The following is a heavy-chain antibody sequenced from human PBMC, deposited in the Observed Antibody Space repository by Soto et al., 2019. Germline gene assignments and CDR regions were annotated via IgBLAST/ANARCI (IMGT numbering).Heavy chain of an antibody. D-gene: IGHD6-6*01. J-gene: IGHJ4*02. Sequence: SVKVSCKASGGTFSSYAISWVRQAPGQGLEWMGGIIPIFGTANYAQKFQGRVTITADESTSTAYMELSNLRSEDTAVYYCGQLVKGYFDYWGQGTLVTVSS. CDR2: IIPIFGTA. CDR3: GQLVKGYFDY. CDR1: GGTFSSYA. V-gene: IGHV1-69*13.